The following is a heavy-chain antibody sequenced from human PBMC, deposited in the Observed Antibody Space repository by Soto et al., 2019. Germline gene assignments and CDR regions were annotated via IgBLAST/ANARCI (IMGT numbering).Heavy chain of an antibody. Sequence: SETLSLTCAVSGYSISSGYYRGWIRQPPGKGLEWIGSIYHSGSTYYNPSLKSRVTISVDTSKNQFSLKLSSVTAADTAVYYCARAEDYGDYEAFDIWGQGTMVTVSS. CDR2: IYHSGST. CDR1: GYSISSGYY. CDR3: ARAEDYGDYEAFDI. D-gene: IGHD4-17*01. V-gene: IGHV4-38-2*01. J-gene: IGHJ3*02.